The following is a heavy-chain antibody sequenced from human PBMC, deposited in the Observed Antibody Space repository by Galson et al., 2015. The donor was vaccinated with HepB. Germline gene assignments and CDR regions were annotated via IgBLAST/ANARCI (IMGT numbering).Heavy chain of an antibody. CDR1: GFTFSRYW. V-gene: IGHV3-7*01. CDR2: IKQDASQT. D-gene: IGHD7-27*01. CDR3: ARARQAGDGDFDH. Sequence: SLRLSCAASGFTFSRYWMSWVRQAPGKGLEWVANIKQDASQTYYADSVKGRFTISGDNAKNSLYLQMSSLRAEDTAVYYCARARQAGDGDFDHWGQGTLVTVSS. J-gene: IGHJ4*02.